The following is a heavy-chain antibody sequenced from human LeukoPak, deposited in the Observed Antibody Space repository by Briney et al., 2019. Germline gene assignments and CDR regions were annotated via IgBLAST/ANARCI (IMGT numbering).Heavy chain of an antibody. D-gene: IGHD6-19*01. CDR2: LSGEGGSK. J-gene: IGHJ6*02. Sequence: GSLRLSCAASGFTFSNYGMHWVRQAPGKGLEGVAVLSGEGGSKDYADSVKGRFTITRDNSKKTLFLQMNSLRAEDTAVYYCAHIASSGWGSYINYGMDVWGQGTAVTVS. CDR1: GFTFSNYG. CDR3: AHIASSGWGSYINYGMDV. V-gene: IGHV3-30*03.